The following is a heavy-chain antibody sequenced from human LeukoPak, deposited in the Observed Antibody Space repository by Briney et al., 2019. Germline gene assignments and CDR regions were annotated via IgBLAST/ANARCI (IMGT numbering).Heavy chain of an antibody. D-gene: IGHD7-27*01. CDR3: VGGAPNWGFDY. CDR2: IIPIFGTA. CDR1: GGTFSSYA. Sequence: SVKVSCKASGGTFSSYAISWVRQAPGQGLEWMGGIIPIFGTANYAQKFQGRVTITADESTSTAYMELSSLRSEDTAVYYCVGGAPNWGFDYWGQGTLVTVSS. V-gene: IGHV1-69*13. J-gene: IGHJ4*02.